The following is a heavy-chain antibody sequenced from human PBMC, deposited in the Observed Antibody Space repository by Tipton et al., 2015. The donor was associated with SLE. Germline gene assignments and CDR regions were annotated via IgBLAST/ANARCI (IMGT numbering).Heavy chain of an antibody. J-gene: IGHJ5*01. CDR2: ISGSAGST. CDR3: ARSSEMATMFDWFDS. CDR1: GFTFSSYA. Sequence: SLRLSCAASGFTFSSYAMNWVRQAPGKGLEWVSVISGSAGSTHYADSVKGRFTISRDNSKNSLYLQMSSLRAEDTAVYYCARSSEMATMFDWFDSWGQGTLVSVSS. V-gene: IGHV3-23*01. D-gene: IGHD5-24*01.